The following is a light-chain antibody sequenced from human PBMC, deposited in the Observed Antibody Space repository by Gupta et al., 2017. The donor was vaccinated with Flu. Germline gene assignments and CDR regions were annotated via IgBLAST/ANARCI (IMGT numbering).Light chain of an antibody. CDR1: NNCLESANIKEY. CDR3: QQYYSTPNT. CDR2: WAS. V-gene: IGKV4-1*01. Sequence: ESASINNRHTNNCLESANIKEYLAWYQQKPGQPPKLLLYWASTRETGVPDRFSGSGSGTDFTLTISSLQPEDVAVYYCQQYYSTPNTFGQGTRLEIK. J-gene: IGKJ5*01.